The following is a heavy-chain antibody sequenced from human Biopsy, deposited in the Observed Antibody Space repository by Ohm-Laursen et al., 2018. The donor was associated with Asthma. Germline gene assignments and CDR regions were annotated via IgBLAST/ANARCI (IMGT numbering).Heavy chain of an antibody. D-gene: IGHD5-12*01. V-gene: IGHV3-30-3*01. Sequence: SLRLSCSASGFTFSDYDMHWVRQAPGKGLEWVAIISYDGTNTYYADSVKGRFTISRDNSKNTLYLQMNGLKAEDTAVYYCARDSPSGSDFDYYYFDYWGQGSLVTVSS. J-gene: IGHJ4*02. CDR3: ARDSPSGSDFDYYYFDY. CDR2: ISYDGTNT. CDR1: GFTFSDYD.